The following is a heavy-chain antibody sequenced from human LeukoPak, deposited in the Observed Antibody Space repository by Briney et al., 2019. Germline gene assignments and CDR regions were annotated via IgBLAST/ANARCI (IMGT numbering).Heavy chain of an antibody. Sequence: PGGSLRLSCAASGFTFSSYAMHWVRQAPGKGLEWVAVISYDGSNKYYADSVKGRFTISRDNSKNTLYLQMNSLRAEDTAVYYCAKALLWFGEVRDYWGQGTLVTVSS. J-gene: IGHJ4*02. CDR3: AKALLWFGEVRDY. D-gene: IGHD3-10*01. CDR1: GFTFSSYA. V-gene: IGHV3-30-3*01. CDR2: ISYDGSNK.